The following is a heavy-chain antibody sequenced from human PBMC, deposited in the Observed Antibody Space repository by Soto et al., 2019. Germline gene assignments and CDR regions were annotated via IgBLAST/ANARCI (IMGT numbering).Heavy chain of an antibody. V-gene: IGHV1-69*02. J-gene: IGHJ6*02. CDR1: GGTFSSYT. CDR2: IIPILGIA. CDR3: ARGPTTDGMDV. Sequence: QVQLMKSGAEVKKPGSSVKVSCKASGGTFSSYTISWVRQAPGQGLEWMGRIIPILGIANYAQKFQGRVTITADKSTSKDYMELSSLRSEDTAVYYCARGPTTDGMDVWGQGTTVTVSS.